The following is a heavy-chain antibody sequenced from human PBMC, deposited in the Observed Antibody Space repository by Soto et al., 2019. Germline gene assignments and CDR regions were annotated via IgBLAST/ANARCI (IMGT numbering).Heavy chain of an antibody. J-gene: IGHJ5*02. CDR3: ARDQYYYDSSGYYLNWFDP. Sequence: EVQLVESGGGLVQPGGSLRLSCAASGFTFSSYEMNWVRQAPGKGLEWVSYISSSSSYIYYADSVKGRFTISRDNAKNSLYLQMNSLRAEDTAVYYCARDQYYYDSSGYYLNWFDPWGQGTLVTVSS. D-gene: IGHD3-22*01. V-gene: IGHV3-48*03. CDR2: ISSSSSYI. CDR1: GFTFSSYE.